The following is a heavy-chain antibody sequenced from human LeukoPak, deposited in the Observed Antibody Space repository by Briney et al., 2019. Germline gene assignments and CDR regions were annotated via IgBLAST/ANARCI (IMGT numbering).Heavy chain of an antibody. CDR1: GFTFSSYS. J-gene: IGHJ6*03. CDR3: ARVDYRGGGYFMDV. D-gene: IGHD4-11*01. V-gene: IGHV3-21*01. Sequence: GGSLRLSCAASGFTFSSYSMAWVRQAPGKGLEWVSSISSSATYRYYADSVNGRFTISRDDPKNSLYLQMNSLRAEDTAVYYCARVDYRGGGYFMDVWGRGTPVTVSS. CDR2: ISSSATYR.